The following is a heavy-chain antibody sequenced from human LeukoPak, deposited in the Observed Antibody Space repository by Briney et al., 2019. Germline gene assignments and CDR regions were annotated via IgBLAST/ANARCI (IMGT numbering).Heavy chain of an antibody. CDR1: GGSISSGGYY. V-gene: IGHV4-30-4*08. CDR3: ARERFGGNSGAFDI. D-gene: IGHD4-23*01. J-gene: IGHJ3*02. Sequence: PSQTLSLTCTVSGGSISSGGYYWSWIRQHPGKGLEWIGYIYYSGSTYYNPSLKSRVTISVDTSKNQFSLRLSSVTAADTAVYYCARERFGGNSGAFDIWGQGTMVTVSS. CDR2: IYYSGST.